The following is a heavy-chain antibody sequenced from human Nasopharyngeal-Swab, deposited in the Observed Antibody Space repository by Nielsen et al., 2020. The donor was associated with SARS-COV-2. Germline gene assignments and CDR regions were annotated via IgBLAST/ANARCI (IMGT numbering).Heavy chain of an antibody. Sequence: GGSLRLSCAASGFTFGSFAMNWVRQAPGKGLEWVSYISSSSSTIYYADSVKGRFTISRDNAKNSLYLQMNSLRAEDTAVYYCASLFGVVIIPNYYYGMDVWGQGTTVTVSS. J-gene: IGHJ6*02. CDR2: ISSSSSTI. CDR3: ASLFGVVIIPNYYYGMDV. V-gene: IGHV3-48*04. D-gene: IGHD3-3*01. CDR1: GFTFGSFA.